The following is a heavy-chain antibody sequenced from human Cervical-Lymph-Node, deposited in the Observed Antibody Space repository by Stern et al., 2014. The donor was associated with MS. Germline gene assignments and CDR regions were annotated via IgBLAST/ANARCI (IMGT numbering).Heavy chain of an antibody. J-gene: IGHJ6*02. CDR2: INPTGGST. D-gene: IGHD6-13*01. Sequence: QVQLVASVAEVKKPGASVKVSCKASGYTFISHLIHWVLQATGQGLEWMGIINPTGGSTSSAQEFQGRVTMTKDTSTRTVYMELSSLRSEDTAVYYCARALAAALYAMDVWGQGTTVTVSS. CDR1: GYTFISHL. V-gene: IGHV1-46*01. CDR3: ARALAAALYAMDV.